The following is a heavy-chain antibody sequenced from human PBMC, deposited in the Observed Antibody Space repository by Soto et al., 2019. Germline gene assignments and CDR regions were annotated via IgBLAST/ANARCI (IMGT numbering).Heavy chain of an antibody. CDR1: GFICSSYD. CDR3: AKATATGGGAFDI. J-gene: IGHJ3*02. CDR2: ILVDGRT. D-gene: IGHD2-8*02. V-gene: IGHV3-23*01. Sequence: GGSLRLSCAASGFICSSYDMSWVRQAPGKGLEWVSTILVDGRTFYVDSVKGRFAISRDSSKNTVYLQMNSLTAGDTALYYCAKATATGGGAFDICGQGTMVTVSS.